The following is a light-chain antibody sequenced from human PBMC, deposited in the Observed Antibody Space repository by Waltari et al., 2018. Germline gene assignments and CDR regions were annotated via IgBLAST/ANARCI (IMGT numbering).Light chain of an antibody. Sequence: DIVMTQSQDSLAVSLGAGATSNCQSSQSVLSSSNHKNYLGWYQQKPGLPPNLLISWASTRESGVPDRFSGSWSGTDFTLTISSLQAEDVAVYYCQQCYSFPYTFGQGTKLEIK. CDR3: QQCYSFPYT. J-gene: IGKJ2*01. CDR2: WAS. V-gene: IGKV4-1*01. CDR1: QSVLSSSNHKNY.